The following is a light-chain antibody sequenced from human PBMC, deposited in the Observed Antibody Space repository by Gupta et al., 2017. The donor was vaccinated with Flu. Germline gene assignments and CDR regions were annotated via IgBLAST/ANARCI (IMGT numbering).Light chain of an antibody. V-gene: IGLV1-51*01. J-gene: IGLJ3*02. Sequence: QKVTTSCSGSNSKIGNNFVYWDQQRPGTAHKLLIYENNKRPAGIPDRFSGSKSGTAATLGITGRQTGDEADYYGGTGDNNGRGVFGGGTKLTVL. CDR1: NSKIGNNF. CDR2: ENN. CDR3: GTGDNNGRGV.